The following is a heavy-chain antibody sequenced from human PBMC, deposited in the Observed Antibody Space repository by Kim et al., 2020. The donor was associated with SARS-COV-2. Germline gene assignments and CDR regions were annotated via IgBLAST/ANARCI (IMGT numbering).Heavy chain of an antibody. Sequence: SVKVSCKASGGTFSSYAISWVRQAPGQGLEWMGGIIPIFGTANYAQKFQGRVTITADESTSTAYMELSSLRSEDTAVYYCASGAHVAAAGTDDYWGQGTLVTVSS. CDR2: IIPIFGTA. V-gene: IGHV1-69*13. J-gene: IGHJ4*02. CDR1: GGTFSSYA. CDR3: ASGAHVAAAGTDDY. D-gene: IGHD6-13*01.